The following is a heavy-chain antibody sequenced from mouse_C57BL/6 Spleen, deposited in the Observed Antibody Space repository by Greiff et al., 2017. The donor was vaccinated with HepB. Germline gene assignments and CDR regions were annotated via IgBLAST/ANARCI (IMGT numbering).Heavy chain of an antibody. V-gene: IGHV5-4*03. CDR1: GFTFSSYA. CDR2: ISDGGSYT. J-gene: IGHJ3*01. Sequence: EVKLVESGGGLVKPGGSLKLSCAASGFTFSSYAMSWVRQTPEKRLEWVATISDGGSYTYYPDNVKGRFTISRDNAKNNLYLQMSHLKSEDTAMYYCARGGDGLAYWGQGTLVTVSA. CDR3: ARGGDGLAY. D-gene: IGHD2-3*01.